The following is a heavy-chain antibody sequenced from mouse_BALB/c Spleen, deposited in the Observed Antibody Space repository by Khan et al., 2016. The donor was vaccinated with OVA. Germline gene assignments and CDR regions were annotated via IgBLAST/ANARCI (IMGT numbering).Heavy chain of an antibody. Sequence: VELVESGGDLVKPGGSLKLSCAASGFTFSTYGMSWVRQTPDMRLEWVATISSGGHYTYYPDSVKGRFTISRDNAKNTLYLQMSSLKSEDTAIYYCAXLAYYYNSEGFAYWGQGTLVTVSA. V-gene: IGHV5-6*02. CDR2: ISSGGHYT. J-gene: IGHJ3*01. D-gene: IGHD1-1*02. CDR3: AXLAYYYNSEGFAY. CDR1: GFTFSTYG.